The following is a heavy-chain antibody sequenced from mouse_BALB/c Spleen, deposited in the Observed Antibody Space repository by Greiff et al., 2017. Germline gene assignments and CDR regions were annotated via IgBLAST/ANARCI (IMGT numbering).Heavy chain of an antibody. CDR2: ISSGGSYT. V-gene: IGHV5-9-3*01. J-gene: IGHJ3*01. Sequence: EVKLMESGGGLVKPGGSLKLSCAASGFTFSSYAMSWVRQTPEKRLEWVATISSGGSYTYYPDSVKGRFTISRDNAKNTLYLQMSSLRSEDTAMYYCARKEDGSSSFAYWGQGTLVTVSA. CDR3: ARKEDGSSSFAY. D-gene: IGHD1-1*01. CDR1: GFTFSSYA.